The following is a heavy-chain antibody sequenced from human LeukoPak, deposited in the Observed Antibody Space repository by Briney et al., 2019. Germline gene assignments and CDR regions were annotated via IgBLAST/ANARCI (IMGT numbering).Heavy chain of an antibody. CDR1: GFTFSSYE. V-gene: IGHV3-23*01. D-gene: IGHD3-16*02. J-gene: IGHJ4*02. Sequence: GGSLRLSCAASGFTFSSYEMNWVRQAPGKGLEWVSTISGGGDYTYYADSVKGRFTISRDNSKNRLYLQVNSLRGEDTALYYCAKEDYVWGSYRYNYFDYWGQGTLVTVSS. CDR3: AKEDYVWGSYRYNYFDY. CDR2: ISGGGDYT.